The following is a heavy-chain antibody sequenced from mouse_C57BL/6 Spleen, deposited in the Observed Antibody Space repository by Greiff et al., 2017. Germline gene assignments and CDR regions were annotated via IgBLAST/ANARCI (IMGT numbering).Heavy chain of an antibody. Sequence: EVKVVESEGGLVQPGSSMKLSCTASGFTFRYYYMAWVRQVPEKGLEWVANINYDGSSTYYLDSLKSRFIISRDNAKNILYLQMSSLKSEDTATYYCARERGYFDYWGQGTTLTVSS. CDR2: INYDGSST. J-gene: IGHJ2*01. CDR3: ARERGYFDY. CDR1: GFTFRYYY. V-gene: IGHV5-16*01.